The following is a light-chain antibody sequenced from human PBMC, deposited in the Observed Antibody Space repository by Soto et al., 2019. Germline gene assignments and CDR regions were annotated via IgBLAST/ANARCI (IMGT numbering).Light chain of an antibody. J-gene: IGKJ4*01. CDR3: EYYGSSIT. Sequence: EIVLTQSPGTLSLSPGEGVTLSCRASQSISNNHLAWYQQKPGQAPRLLIHGTSNRATGIPDRFSGSGSGTDFTLTFSRLEPEDFAVYYCEYYGSSITFGGGTKVDIK. V-gene: IGKV3-20*01. CDR2: GTS. CDR1: QSISNNH.